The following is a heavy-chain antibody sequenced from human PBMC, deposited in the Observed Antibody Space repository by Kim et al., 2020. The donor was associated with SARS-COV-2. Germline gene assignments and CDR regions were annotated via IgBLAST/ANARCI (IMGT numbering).Heavy chain of an antibody. D-gene: IGHD5-18*01. CDR3: ARWTRIQLRNNWFDP. Sequence: GGSLRLSCAASGFTFSDYYMSWIRQAPGKGLEWVSYISSSSSYTNYADSVKGRFTISRDNAKNSLYLQMNSLRAEDTAVYYCARWTRIQLRNNWFDPWGQGTLVTVSS. V-gene: IGHV3-11*06. J-gene: IGHJ5*02. CDR1: GFTFSDYY. CDR2: ISSSSSYT.